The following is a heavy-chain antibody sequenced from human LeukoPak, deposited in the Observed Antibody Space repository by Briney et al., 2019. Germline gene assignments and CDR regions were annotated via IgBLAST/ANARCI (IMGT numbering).Heavy chain of an antibody. Sequence: ASVKVSCKTSGYTFTTYAINWVRQAPGQGLEWMGWINTNTGNPTYAQGFTGRFVFSLDTSVSTAYLQISSLKAEDTAVYYCARDEAAAGTNWFDPWGQGTLVTVSS. V-gene: IGHV7-4-1*02. CDR2: INTNTGNP. D-gene: IGHD6-13*01. CDR1: GYTFTTYA. CDR3: ARDEAAAGTNWFDP. J-gene: IGHJ5*02.